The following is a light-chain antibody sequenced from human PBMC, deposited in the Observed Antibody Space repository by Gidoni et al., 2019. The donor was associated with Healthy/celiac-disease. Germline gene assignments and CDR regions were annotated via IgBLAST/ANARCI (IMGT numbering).Light chain of an antibody. J-gene: IGLJ2*01. CDR1: SSDVGGYND. CDR2: DVS. V-gene: IGLV2-14*01. Sequence: QSALTQPASVSGYPGQSITISCTGTSSDVGGYNDVSWYPQHPGKAPILMIYDVSNRPSGVSNRFSGSKSGNTASLTISGLQAEDEADYYCSSYTSSSTLVFGGGTKLTVL. CDR3: SSYTSSSTLV.